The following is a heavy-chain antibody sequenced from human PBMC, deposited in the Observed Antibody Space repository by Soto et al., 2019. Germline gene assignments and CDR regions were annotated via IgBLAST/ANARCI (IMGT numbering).Heavy chain of an antibody. CDR2: VHISGHS. J-gene: IGHJ5*01. Sequence: SETLSLTCTLSGGSVRAPDWWNWVRQSPDKGLEWIAEVHISGHSNYNPSLRSRVSVSIDSSKNQFYLNLNSVTAADTAIYYCARVRQGCSANNCYFDPWGQGTQVTGSS. CDR3: ARVRQGCSANNCYFDP. D-gene: IGHD1-1*01. V-gene: IGHV4-4*02. CDR1: GGSVRAPDW.